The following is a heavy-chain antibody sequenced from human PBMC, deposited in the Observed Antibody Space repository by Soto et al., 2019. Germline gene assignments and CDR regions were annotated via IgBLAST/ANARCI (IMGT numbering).Heavy chain of an antibody. J-gene: IGHJ4*02. V-gene: IGHV1-69*12. Sequence: QVQLVQSGAEVKKPGSSVKVSCKASGGTFSSYAISWVRQAPGQGLEWMGGIIPIFGTANYAQKFQGRVTITAXXSXSXVYMELSSLRSEDTAVYYCATSPGGYSYGHPAGWDYWGQGTLVTVSS. CDR3: ATSPGGYSYGHPAGWDY. CDR2: IIPIFGTA. CDR1: GGTFSSYA. D-gene: IGHD5-18*01.